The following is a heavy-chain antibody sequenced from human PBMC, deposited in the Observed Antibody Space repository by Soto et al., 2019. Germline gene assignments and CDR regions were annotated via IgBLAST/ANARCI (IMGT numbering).Heavy chain of an antibody. Sequence: SVKVSCKASGGTFSNYAIAWLRQAPGQGLEWMGRIIPILGIANYAQKFQGRVTITADKSTSTAYMELSSLRSVDTAVYYCATRRVRGLVGPAYYYYGMDVWGQGTTVTVSS. D-gene: IGHD3-10*01. CDR3: ATRRVRGLVGPAYYYYGMDV. CDR1: GGTFSNYA. J-gene: IGHJ6*02. V-gene: IGHV1-69*04. CDR2: IIPILGIA.